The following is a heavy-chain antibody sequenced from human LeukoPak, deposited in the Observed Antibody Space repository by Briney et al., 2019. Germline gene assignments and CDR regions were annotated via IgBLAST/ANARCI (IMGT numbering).Heavy chain of an antibody. CDR2: IWYGGSNK. CDR3: AKHMAEYSSSSDYYMDV. J-gene: IGHJ6*03. V-gene: IGHV3-30*02. CDR1: GFTFSSYA. D-gene: IGHD6-6*01. Sequence: GGSLRLSCAASGFTFSSYAMHWVRQAPGKGLEWVAVIWYGGSNKYYADSVKGRFTISRDNSKNTLYLQMKSLRAEDTAVYYCAKHMAEYSSSSDYYMDVWGKGTTVTVSS.